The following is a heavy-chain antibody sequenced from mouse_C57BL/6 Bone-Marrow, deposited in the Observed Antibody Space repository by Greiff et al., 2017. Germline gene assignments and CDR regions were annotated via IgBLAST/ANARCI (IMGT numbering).Heavy chain of an antibody. CDR3: ARDYSNRFDY. V-gene: IGHV1-81*01. Sequence: VHLVESGAELARPGASVKLSCKASGYTFTSYGISWVKQRTGQGLEWIGEIYPRSGNTYYNEKFKGKATLTADKSSSTAYMELRSLTSEDSAVYFCARDYSNRFDYWGQGTTLTVSS. CDR1: GYTFTSYG. CDR2: IYPRSGNT. J-gene: IGHJ2*01. D-gene: IGHD2-5*01.